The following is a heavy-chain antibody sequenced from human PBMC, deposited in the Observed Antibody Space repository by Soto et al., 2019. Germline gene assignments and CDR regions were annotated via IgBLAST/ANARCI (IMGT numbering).Heavy chain of an antibody. CDR3: XXXIGAKELHGMDV. J-gene: IGHJ6*02. Sequence: QVQLVQSGAEVKNPGASVKVSCKASGYTLTTYGISWVRQAPGQGLEWMGWISVYNGNTNYAQKVQGRGTMTTDTSTSTAYMXLRSLKSDDTXXXXXXXXIGAKELHGMDVWGQGTTVTVSS. CDR2: ISVYNGNT. V-gene: IGHV1-18*01. D-gene: IGHD1-26*01. CDR1: GYTLTTYG.